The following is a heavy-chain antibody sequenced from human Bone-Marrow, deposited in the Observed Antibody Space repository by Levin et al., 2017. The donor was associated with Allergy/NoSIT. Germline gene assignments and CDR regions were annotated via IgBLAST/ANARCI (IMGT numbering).Heavy chain of an antibody. V-gene: IGHV3-30*18. CDR3: GKPPDSGSIVYGFDV. CDR2: ISSDGAKK. J-gene: IGHJ6*02. CDR1: GFAFRNYG. Sequence: GGSLRLSCEASGFAFRNYGMHWVRQAPGKGLEWVGVISSDGAKKTSVDSMEGRSTISRDNSKNTLYLQMNSLRTEDTAVYYCGKPPDSGSIVYGFDVWGQGTTVTVAS. D-gene: IGHD1-26*01.